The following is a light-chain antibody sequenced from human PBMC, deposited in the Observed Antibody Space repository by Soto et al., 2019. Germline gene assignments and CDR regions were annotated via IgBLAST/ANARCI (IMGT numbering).Light chain of an antibody. J-gene: IGKJ5*01. CDR3: QQRSTIT. V-gene: IGKV3-11*01. CDR2: DAS. CDR1: QSVSSY. Sequence: IVLTQSPATLSLSRGERATLSCRASQSVSSYLAWYQQKPGQAPRLLIYDASNRATGIPARFSGSGSGTDFTLTISSLEPEDFAVYYCQQRSTITFGQGTRLEIK.